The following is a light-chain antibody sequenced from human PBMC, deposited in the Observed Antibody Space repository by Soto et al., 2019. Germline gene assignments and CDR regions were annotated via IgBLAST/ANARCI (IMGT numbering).Light chain of an antibody. CDR2: GAS. Sequence: DIVLTQSPDTLSLSRGERATLSCRASQSVSSSNFAWYQQKPAQAPRLLIYGASTRATGIPARFSGSGSGTEFTLSIIRLAPEDFSVYYCQQYSSLWTFGQGTKVDI. CDR1: QSVSSSN. CDR3: QQYSSLWT. V-gene: IGKV3-20*01. J-gene: IGKJ1*01.